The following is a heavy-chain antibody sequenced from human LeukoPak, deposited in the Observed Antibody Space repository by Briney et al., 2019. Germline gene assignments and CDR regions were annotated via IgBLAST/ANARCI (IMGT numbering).Heavy chain of an antibody. Sequence: PGGSLRLSCAASGFTVSSTYMSWVRQAPGKGLEWVSVLYTGGSIYYAASVKGRFTISRDNSKNTLYLQMNSLRAEDTAVYYCARGKTGDRLSPFDYWGQGTLVTVSS. CDR2: LYTGGSI. D-gene: IGHD7-27*01. J-gene: IGHJ4*02. CDR1: GFTVSSTY. CDR3: ARGKTGDRLSPFDY. V-gene: IGHV3-66*01.